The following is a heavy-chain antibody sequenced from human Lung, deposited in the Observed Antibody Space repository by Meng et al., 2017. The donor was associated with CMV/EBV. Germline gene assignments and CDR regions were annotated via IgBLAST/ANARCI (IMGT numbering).Heavy chain of an antibody. J-gene: IGHJ4*02. CDR3: CRPTAVASSPTDY. CDR1: GFTFSDSA. V-gene: IGHV3-73*01. CDR2: IRSKASNYAT. D-gene: IGHD6-19*01. Sequence: GGSLRLSCAASGFTFSDSAMYWVRQASGKGLEWVGRIRSKASNYATTYAASVEGRFTISRDDSKNMVYLEMNSLKIEDTALYYCCRPTAVASSPTDYWGQGTLVXVSS.